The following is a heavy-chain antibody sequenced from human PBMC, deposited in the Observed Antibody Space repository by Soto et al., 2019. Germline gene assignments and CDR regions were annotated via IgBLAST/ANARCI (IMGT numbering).Heavy chain of an antibody. CDR2: MNPNSGNT. D-gene: IGHD6-13*01. Sequence: QVQLVQSGAEVKKPGASVKVSCKASGYTFTSYDINWVRQATGQGHEWMGWMNPNSGNTGYEQKFQGRVTMTMNTSITTAYIELSRLRSEDTAVYYCAREQQVRELAPWGKGTLVTVSS. J-gene: IGHJ5*02. CDR3: AREQQVRELAP. V-gene: IGHV1-8*01. CDR1: GYTFTSYD.